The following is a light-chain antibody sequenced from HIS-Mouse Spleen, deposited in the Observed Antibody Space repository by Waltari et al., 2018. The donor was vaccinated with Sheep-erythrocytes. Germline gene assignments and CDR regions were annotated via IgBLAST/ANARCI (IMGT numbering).Light chain of an antibody. CDR1: VLEKKY. J-gene: IGLJ2*01. Sequence: SYELTQPSSVSVSPGQTARITCSGAVLEKKYARWFQQKPGQAPVLVIYKDSERPAGLPEPFSGSSSGTTVTLTISGAQVEDEADYYCYSAADNNRIGGGTKLTVL. CDR2: KDS. V-gene: IGLV3-27*01. CDR3: YSAADNNR.